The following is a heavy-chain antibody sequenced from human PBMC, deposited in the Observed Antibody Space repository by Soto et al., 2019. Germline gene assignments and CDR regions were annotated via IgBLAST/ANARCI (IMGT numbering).Heavy chain of an antibody. J-gene: IGHJ4*02. Sequence: GGSLRLSCAASGFTFSDSGMNWVRQAPGRGLDWVSTISNDGGNTHYADSVKGRFTISRDNSKNTVFLQMNSLRAEDTAIYYCGRDAGVSDEMFDYWGRGTQVTVSS. V-gene: IGHV3-23*01. CDR2: ISNDGGNT. CDR3: GRDAGVSDEMFDY. CDR1: GFTFSDSG. D-gene: IGHD2-8*01.